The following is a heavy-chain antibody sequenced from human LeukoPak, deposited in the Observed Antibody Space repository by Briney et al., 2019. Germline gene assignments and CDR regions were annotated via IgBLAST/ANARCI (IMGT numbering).Heavy chain of an antibody. D-gene: IGHD3-10*01. Sequence: PGVSLTLFCAASEFTLNSYTVKWAREAPGKGGEWVSYISTSGSTMSYAGSVKGRFAISRDNAKNSLYLQMSRLRDEDAAVYYCASEGYGSHDLDIWGQGTMVTVSS. J-gene: IGHJ3*02. V-gene: IGHV3-48*02. CDR2: ISTSGSTM. CDR3: ASEGYGSHDLDI. CDR1: EFTLNSYT.